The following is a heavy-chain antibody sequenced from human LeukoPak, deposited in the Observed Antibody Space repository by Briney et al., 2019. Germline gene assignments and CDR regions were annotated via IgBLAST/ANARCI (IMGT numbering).Heavy chain of an antibody. D-gene: IGHD2-15*01. Sequence: SETLSLTCAVYGGSFSGYYWSWIRQPPGKGLEWIGEINHSGSTNYNPSLKSRVTISVDTSKNQFSLKLSSVTAADTAVYYCARAAFHCSGGGCYVDYFDYWGQGTLVTVSS. CDR1: GGSFSGYY. CDR3: ARAAFHCSGGGCYVDYFDY. J-gene: IGHJ4*02. V-gene: IGHV4-34*01. CDR2: INHSGST.